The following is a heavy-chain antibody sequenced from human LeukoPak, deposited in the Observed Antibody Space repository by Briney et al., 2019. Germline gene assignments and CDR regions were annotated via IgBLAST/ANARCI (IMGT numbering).Heavy chain of an antibody. CDR2: IYHSGST. V-gene: IGHV4-38-2*01. Sequence: SETLSLTCAVSGYSISSGYHWGWIRQPPGKGLEWIGSIYHSGSTYYNPSLKSRVTISVDTSKNQFSLKLSSVTAADTAVYYCARLSYDYVWGSYRYDAYFDYWGQGTLVTVSS. CDR3: ARLSYDYVWGSYRYDAYFDY. CDR1: GYSISSGYH. J-gene: IGHJ4*02. D-gene: IGHD3-16*02.